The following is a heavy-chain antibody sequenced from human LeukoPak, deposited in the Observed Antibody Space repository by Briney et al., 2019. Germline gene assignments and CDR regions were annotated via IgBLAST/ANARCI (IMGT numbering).Heavy chain of an antibody. CDR1: GYSFTSYW. Sequence: GESLKISCKGSGYSFTSYWIGWVRQMPGKGLEWMGVIYPGDSDTRYSPSFQGQVTISADKSISTAYLQWSSLKASDTAMYYCARGVPAAISPPTHWGQGTLVTVSS. CDR2: IYPGDSDT. CDR3: ARGVPAAISPPTH. D-gene: IGHD2-2*01. V-gene: IGHV5-51*01. J-gene: IGHJ4*02.